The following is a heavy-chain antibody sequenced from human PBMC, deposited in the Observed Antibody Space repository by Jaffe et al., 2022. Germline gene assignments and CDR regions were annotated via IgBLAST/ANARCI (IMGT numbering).Heavy chain of an antibody. CDR3: ARAQYSGYDYWGVDY. Sequence: QVQLVQSGAEVKKPGASVKVSCKASGYTFTGYYMHWVRQAPGQGLEWMGRINPNSGGTNYAQKFQGRVTMTRDTSISTAYMELSRLRSDDTAVYYCARAQYSGYDYWGVDYWGQGTLVTVSS. V-gene: IGHV1-2*06. J-gene: IGHJ4*02. CDR1: GYTFTGYY. D-gene: IGHD5-12*01. CDR2: INPNSGGT.